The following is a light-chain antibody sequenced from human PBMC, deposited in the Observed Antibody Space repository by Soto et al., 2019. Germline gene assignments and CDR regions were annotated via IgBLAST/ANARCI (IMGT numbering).Light chain of an antibody. CDR3: QQSDSTPWT. Sequence: DIQVTQSPSSLSASVGDRATITCRASQSISNYLNWYQQKPGKAPKLLIYAASSLQSGVPSRFSGSGSGTDFTLTISSLQPEDFATYYCQQSDSTPWTFGQGNKVEIK. CDR2: AAS. J-gene: IGKJ1*01. V-gene: IGKV1-39*01. CDR1: QSISNY.